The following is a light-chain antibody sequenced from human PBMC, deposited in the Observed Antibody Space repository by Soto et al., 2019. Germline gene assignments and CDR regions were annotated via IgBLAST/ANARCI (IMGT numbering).Light chain of an antibody. CDR1: QSVSSSY. J-gene: IGKJ2*01. V-gene: IGKV3-20*01. Sequence: EIVLTQSPGTLSLSPGERATLSCRASQSVSSSYLAGYQQKPGQAPRLLIYGASSRATGIPDRFSGSGSGTDFTLTISRLEPEDLAVYYCQQYGSSPPYTFGQRTKLEIK. CDR2: GAS. CDR3: QQYGSSPPYT.